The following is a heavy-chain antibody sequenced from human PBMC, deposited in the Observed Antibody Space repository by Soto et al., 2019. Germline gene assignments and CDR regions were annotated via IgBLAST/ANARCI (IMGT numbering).Heavy chain of an antibody. CDR2: ISGSDGST. J-gene: IGHJ4*02. CDR1: GFTFSTYA. V-gene: IGHV3-23*01. Sequence: PGGSLRLSCAASGFTFSTYAMNWVRQAPGKGLEWVSVISGSDGSTYYADSVKGRFTISRDNSKNTLYLQMNSLRAEDTAVYYCAKDGPLRPHWGQGTLVTVSS. CDR3: AKDGPLRPH.